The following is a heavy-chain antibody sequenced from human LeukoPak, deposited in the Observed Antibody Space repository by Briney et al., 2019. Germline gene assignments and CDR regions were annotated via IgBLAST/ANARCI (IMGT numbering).Heavy chain of an antibody. Sequence: GSLRLSCAASGFTYSDYYMSWIRQAPGEGLEWVSVISGSGGSTYYADSVKGRFTISRDNSKNTLYLQMNSLRAEDTAVYYCAKTIRAPIAAAGTRYFDYWGQGTLVTVSS. J-gene: IGHJ4*02. V-gene: IGHV3-23*01. CDR2: ISGSGGST. CDR1: GFTYSDYY. D-gene: IGHD6-13*01. CDR3: AKTIRAPIAAAGTRYFDY.